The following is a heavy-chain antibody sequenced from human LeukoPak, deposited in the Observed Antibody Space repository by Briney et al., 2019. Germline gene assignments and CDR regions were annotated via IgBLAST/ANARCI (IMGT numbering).Heavy chain of an antibody. Sequence: SETLSLTCAVYGGSFSGYFWSWIRQPPGKGLEWIGEINHSGSTNYNPSLKSRVTISVDTSKNQFSLKLSSVTAADTVVYYCARASNDCSSTSCPFDYWGQGTLVTVSS. CDR3: ARASNDCSSTSCPFDY. CDR1: GGSFSGYF. V-gene: IGHV4-34*01. CDR2: INHSGST. J-gene: IGHJ4*02. D-gene: IGHD2-2*01.